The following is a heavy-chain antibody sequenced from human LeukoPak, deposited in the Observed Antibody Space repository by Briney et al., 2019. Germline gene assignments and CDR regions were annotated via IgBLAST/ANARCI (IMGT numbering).Heavy chain of an antibody. D-gene: IGHD3-10*01. CDR1: GFTFNNYW. J-gene: IGHJ4*02. Sequence: GGSLRLSCVASGFTFNNYWMSWVRQAPGKGLEWVAFLRYDGRNKYYADSVKGRFTISRDNSKNTLYLQMNSLRAEDTAVYSCAKGPDTYFYGSGSYPDYWGQGTLVTVSS. V-gene: IGHV3-30*02. CDR3: AKGPDTYFYGSGSYPDY. CDR2: LRYDGRNK.